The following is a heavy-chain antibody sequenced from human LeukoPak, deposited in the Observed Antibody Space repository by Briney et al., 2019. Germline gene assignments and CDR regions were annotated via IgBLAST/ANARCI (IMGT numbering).Heavy chain of an antibody. CDR1: GVTFSSYG. J-gene: IGHJ6*03. V-gene: IGHV3-30*02. CDR3: AKEHGYDYNYFYPMDV. D-gene: IGHD1-1*01. CDR2: IRYDGSNK. Sequence: PGGSLRLSCAASGVTFSSYGIHWVRQAPGKGLEWVAFIRYDGSNKYHADSVKGRFTISRDNSKNTVYLQMNRLRAEDTAVYFCAKEHGYDYNYFYPMDVWGKGTTVTISS.